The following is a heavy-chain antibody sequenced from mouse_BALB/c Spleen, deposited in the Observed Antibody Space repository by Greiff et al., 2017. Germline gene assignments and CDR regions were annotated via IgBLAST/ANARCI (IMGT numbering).Heavy chain of an antibody. J-gene: IGHJ3*01. V-gene: IGHV5-9-4*01. Sequence: EVQLVESGGGLVKPGGSLKLSCAASGFTFSSYAMSWVRQSPEKRLEWVAEISSGGSYTYYPDTVTGRFTISRDNAKNTLYLEMSSLRSEDTAMYYCARDRDDGYYRRFAYWGQGTLVTVSA. CDR2: ISSGGSYT. D-gene: IGHD2-3*01. CDR1: GFTFSSYA. CDR3: ARDRDDGYYRRFAY.